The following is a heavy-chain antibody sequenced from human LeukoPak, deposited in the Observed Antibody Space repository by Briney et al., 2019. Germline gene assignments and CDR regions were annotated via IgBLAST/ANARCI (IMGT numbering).Heavy chain of an antibody. Sequence: PGGSLRLSCVASGFTFSSYAMHWVRQAPGKGLEWVAVISYDGSNKYYADSVKGRFTISRDNSKNTLYLQMNSLRAEDTAVYYCARDSTLGPFDYWGQGTLVTVSS. D-gene: IGHD7-27*01. CDR2: ISYDGSNK. CDR1: GFTFSSYA. CDR3: ARDSTLGPFDY. V-gene: IGHV3-30-3*01. J-gene: IGHJ4*02.